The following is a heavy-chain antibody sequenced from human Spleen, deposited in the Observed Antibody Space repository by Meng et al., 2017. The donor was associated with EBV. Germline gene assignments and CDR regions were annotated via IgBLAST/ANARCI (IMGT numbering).Heavy chain of an antibody. CDR2: INSDGSST. V-gene: IGHV3-74*01. J-gene: IGHJ4*02. D-gene: IGHD6-19*01. CDR3: ASGWGGDGGIAVAWD. Sequence: EVQLVEFGGGLVQPGGSLRLSCAASGFTFSSYWMHWVRQAPGKGLVWVSRINSDGSSTSYADSVKGRFTISRDNAKNTLYLQMNSLRAEDTAVYYCASGWGGDGGIAVAWDWGQGTLVTVSS. CDR1: GFTFSSYW.